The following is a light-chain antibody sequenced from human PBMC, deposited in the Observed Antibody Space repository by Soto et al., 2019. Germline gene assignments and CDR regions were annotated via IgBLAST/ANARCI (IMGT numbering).Light chain of an antibody. Sequence: QSALTQPASVSGSPGQSITISCTGSSSDVGGYKYVSWYQHHPGKAPKLMIYEVSNRPSGVSNRFSGSKSGNTASLTIPGLQAEDEADYYCSSYTSTSTWVFGGGTKVTVL. V-gene: IGLV2-14*01. CDR2: EVS. CDR3: SSYTSTSTWV. J-gene: IGLJ3*02. CDR1: SSDVGGYKY.